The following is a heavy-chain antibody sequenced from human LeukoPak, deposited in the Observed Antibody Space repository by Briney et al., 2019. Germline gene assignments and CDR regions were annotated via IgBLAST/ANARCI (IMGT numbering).Heavy chain of an antibody. D-gene: IGHD3-22*01. V-gene: IGHV3-23*01. CDR1: GFTFSSYA. CDR2: ISGSGGST. J-gene: IGHJ4*02. CDR3: AEDLVVVITYYFVY. Sequence: GGSLRLSCAASGFTFSSYAMSWVRQAPGKGLEWVSAISGSGGSTYYADSVKGRFTISRDNSENTLYLQMNSLRAEDTAVYYCAEDLVVVITYYFVYWGQGTLVTVSS.